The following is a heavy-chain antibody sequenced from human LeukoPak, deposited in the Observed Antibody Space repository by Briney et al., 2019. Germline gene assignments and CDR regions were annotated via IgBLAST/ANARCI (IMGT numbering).Heavy chain of an antibody. CDR3: AAYDSSGYSRKYFQH. CDR2: INSDGSST. CDR1: GFTFRSNW. J-gene: IGHJ1*01. Sequence: GGSLRLSCAASGFTFRSNWMHWVRQAPGRGLVWVSRINSDGSSTSYADSVKGRFTISRDNAKNTLYLQMNSLRADDTAVYYCAAYDSSGYSRKYFQHWGQGTLVTVSS. V-gene: IGHV3-74*01. D-gene: IGHD3-22*01.